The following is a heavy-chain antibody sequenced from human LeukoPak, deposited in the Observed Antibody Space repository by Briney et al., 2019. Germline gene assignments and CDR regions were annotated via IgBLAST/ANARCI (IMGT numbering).Heavy chain of an antibody. CDR3: AKRVPSGVPVAGLDY. D-gene: IGHD6-19*01. CDR1: GFTFSSYG. V-gene: IGHV3-23*01. J-gene: IGHJ4*02. CDR2: IGSSNSGT. Sequence: QPGGSLRLSCAASGFTFSSYGMSWVRQAPGKGLQWVSTIGSSNSGTYYTDSVKGRFTVSRDNSKNTLYLQMNSLRAEDTAVYYCAKRVPSGVPVAGLDYWGQGTLVTVSS.